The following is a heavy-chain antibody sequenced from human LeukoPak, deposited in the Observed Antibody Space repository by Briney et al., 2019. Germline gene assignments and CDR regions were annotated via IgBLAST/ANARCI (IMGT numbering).Heavy chain of an antibody. CDR1: GGTFSSYA. D-gene: IGHD3-3*01. CDR3: ARGSGSVDYYYYYMDV. V-gene: IGHV1-69*01. J-gene: IGHJ6*03. Sequence: ASVKVSCKASGGTFSSYAISWVRQAPGQGLEWMGGIIPIFGTANYAQKFQGRVTITADESTSTAYMELSSLRSEDTAVYYCARGSGSVDYYYYYMDVWGKGTTVTVSS. CDR2: IIPIFGTA.